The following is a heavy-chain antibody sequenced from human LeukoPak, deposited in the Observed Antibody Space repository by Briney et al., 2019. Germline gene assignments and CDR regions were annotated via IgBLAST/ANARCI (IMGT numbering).Heavy chain of an antibody. CDR2: ISRSGTNT. D-gene: IGHD4-11*01. CDR1: GFTFSSHA. J-gene: IGHJ4*02. CDR3: AKDWPVSGDHYSPFDY. V-gene: IGHV3-23*01. Sequence: PGGSLRLSCAASGFTFSSHAMSWVRQAPGMGLEWVAAISRSGTNTYYVDSVKGRFTISRDSSKNTLHLQMDSLRAEDTAVHYCAKDWPVSGDHYSPFDYWGQGTLVTVSS.